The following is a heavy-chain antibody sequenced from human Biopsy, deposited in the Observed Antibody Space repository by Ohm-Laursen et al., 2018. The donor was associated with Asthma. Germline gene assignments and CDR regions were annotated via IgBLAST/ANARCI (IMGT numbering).Heavy chain of an antibody. Sequence: SSLRLSCAASGFVFRSHAMHWVRQAPGKGLEWVAVVSYDGGVVHYADSMKGRFIISRDNSKSTLFLEMNSLRPEDTAVYYCAKELFPGWELRRGPDSWGQGTLVTVSS. CDR2: VSYDGGVV. J-gene: IGHJ4*02. CDR3: AKELFPGWELRRGPDS. V-gene: IGHV3-30*18. CDR1: GFVFRSHA. D-gene: IGHD1-26*01.